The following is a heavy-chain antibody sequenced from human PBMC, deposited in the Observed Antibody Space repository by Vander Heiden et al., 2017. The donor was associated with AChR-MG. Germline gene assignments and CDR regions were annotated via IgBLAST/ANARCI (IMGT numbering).Heavy chain of an antibody. CDR3: AKTFFYGSGTLDFPLFGLDV. CDR1: GFNNFDNFA. CDR2: ISSSGAAT. J-gene: IGHJ6*02. Sequence: EAQLLESGGGLVQPGEPLRPPCAASGFNNFDNFAINWVRQAPGRGLEWVSLISSSGAATYYADSVKGRFTISRDNSKNTLSLHMNSLRADDTAVYYCAKTFFYGSGTLDFPLFGLDVWGQGTTVTVSS. V-gene: IGHV3-23*01. D-gene: IGHD3-10*01.